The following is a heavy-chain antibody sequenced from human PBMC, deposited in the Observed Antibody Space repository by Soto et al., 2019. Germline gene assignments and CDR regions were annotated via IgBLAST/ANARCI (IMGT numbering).Heavy chain of an antibody. D-gene: IGHD2-15*01. Sequence: QVQLVESGGGVVQPGRSLRLSCAASAFTFSNYGMHWVRQAPGKGLEWVAVIWYDGSYKYYADSVKGQFTISRDNSKNTLYVQMNSLRAEDTAVYYCARVVGRGLDYWGQGTLVTVSS. CDR2: IWYDGSYK. CDR3: ARVVGRGLDY. V-gene: IGHV3-33*01. J-gene: IGHJ4*02. CDR1: AFTFSNYG.